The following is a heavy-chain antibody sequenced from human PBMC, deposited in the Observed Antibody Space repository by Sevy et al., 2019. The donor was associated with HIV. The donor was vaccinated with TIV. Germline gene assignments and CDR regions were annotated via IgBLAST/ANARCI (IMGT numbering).Heavy chain of an antibody. J-gene: IGHJ5*02. Sequence: GGSLRLSCAASGFTFSIYAMTWVRQAPGKGLEWVSTISVSGGSTYYADSVKGRFTISRDNSKNTLYLQMKSLRAEDTAGYYCAKDHDNNWFDPWGQGTLVTVSS. CDR3: AKDHDNNWFDP. D-gene: IGHD3-9*01. CDR1: GFTFSIYA. V-gene: IGHV3-23*01. CDR2: ISVSGGST.